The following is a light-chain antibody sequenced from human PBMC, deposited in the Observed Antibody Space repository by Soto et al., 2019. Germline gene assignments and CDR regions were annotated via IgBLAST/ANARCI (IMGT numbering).Light chain of an antibody. V-gene: IGLV1-44*01. CDR1: SSNIGSHT. Sequence: QLVLTQPYSASGTPGQRVTISCSGSSSNIGSHTLNWYQQLPGSAPSLLIYSDNQRPSGVPDRFSGSTSGTSASLAISGLQSEDEAEYYCAAWDDTLNAAVFGGGTKLTFL. CDR2: SDN. CDR3: AAWDDTLNAAV. J-gene: IGLJ2*01.